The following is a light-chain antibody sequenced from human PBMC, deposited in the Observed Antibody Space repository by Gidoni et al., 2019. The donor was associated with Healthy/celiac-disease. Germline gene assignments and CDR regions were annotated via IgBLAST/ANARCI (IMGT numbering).Light chain of an antibody. V-gene: IGLV3-1*01. J-gene: IGLJ2*01. CDR3: QAWDSSVV. CDR1: KLGDKY. Sequence: SYELTQPPSVSGSPGQTASITCSGDKLGDKYACWYQQKPGQSPVLVIYQDSKRPSGIPERFSGSNSGNTATLTIGGTQAMDEADYYCQAWDSSVVFGGGTKLTVL. CDR2: QDS.